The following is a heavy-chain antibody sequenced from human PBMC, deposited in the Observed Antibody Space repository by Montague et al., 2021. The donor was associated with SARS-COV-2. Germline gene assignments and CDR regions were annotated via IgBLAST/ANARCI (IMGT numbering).Heavy chain of an antibody. CDR3: ARVSLAAAATRSDY. CDR2: IYYSGST. J-gene: IGHJ4*02. Sequence: SETLSLTCTVSGGSISTYPWRWIRQPPGTGLEWIGNIYYSGSTNYNPSLKSRVTISLDTSKNQFSLKLTSVTAADTAVYYCARVSLAAAATRSDYWGQGTLVTVSS. CDR1: GGSISTYP. V-gene: IGHV4-59*01. D-gene: IGHD6-13*01.